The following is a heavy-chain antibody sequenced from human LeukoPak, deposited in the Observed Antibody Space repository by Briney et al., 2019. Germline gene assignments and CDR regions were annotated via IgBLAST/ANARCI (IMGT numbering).Heavy chain of an antibody. CDR1: GVSISSYY. CDR3: ASENFWSGYLDY. V-gene: IGHV4-59*01. Sequence: SQTLSLTCTVSGVSISSYYWSWIQQPPGKGLEWIGYIYYSGSTNYNPSLKSRVTISVDTSKNQFSLKLSSVTAADTAVYYCASENFWSGYLDYWGQGTLVTVSS. D-gene: IGHD3-3*01. CDR2: IYYSGST. J-gene: IGHJ4*02.